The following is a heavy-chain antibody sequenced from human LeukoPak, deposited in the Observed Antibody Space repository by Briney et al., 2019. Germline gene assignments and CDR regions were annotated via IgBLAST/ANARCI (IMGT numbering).Heavy chain of an antibody. CDR1: GFTFSSYC. CDR2: INSDGGTT. V-gene: IGHV3-74*01. D-gene: IGHD3-16*02. Sequence: GGSLRLSCAASGFTFSSYCMHWVRQAPGKGLVWVSPINSDGGTTSYADSVKGRFTISRDNSKNTLYLQMNRLRAEDTAVYYCSRDIADDAFYIWGQGTMVTVSS. CDR3: SRDIADDAFYI. J-gene: IGHJ3*02.